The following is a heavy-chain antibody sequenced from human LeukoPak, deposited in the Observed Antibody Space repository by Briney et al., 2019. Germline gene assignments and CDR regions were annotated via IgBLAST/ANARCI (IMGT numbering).Heavy chain of an antibody. CDR3: ARLVAAAGTSGD. D-gene: IGHD6-13*01. J-gene: IGHJ4*02. CDR1: GGSFSGYY. CDR2: INHSGST. Sequence: KTSETLSLTCAVYGGSFSGYYWSWIRQPPGKGLEWIGEINHSGSTNYNPSLKSRVTISVDTSKNQFSLKLSSVTAADTAVYYCARLVAAAGTSGDWGQGTLATVSS. V-gene: IGHV4-34*01.